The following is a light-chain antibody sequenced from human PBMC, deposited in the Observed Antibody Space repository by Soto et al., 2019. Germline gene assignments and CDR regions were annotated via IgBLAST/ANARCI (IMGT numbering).Light chain of an antibody. V-gene: IGLV1-40*01. Sequence: QSALTQPPSVSGAPGQRVTISCTGSSSNIGAGYDVHWYQQLPGTAPKLLIYGNSNRPSGVPDRFSGSKSGTSASLAITGLKAEDDADYYCQSYDSSLSGYVFGTGTKLTVL. J-gene: IGLJ1*01. CDR1: SSNIGAGYD. CDR3: QSYDSSLSGYV. CDR2: GNS.